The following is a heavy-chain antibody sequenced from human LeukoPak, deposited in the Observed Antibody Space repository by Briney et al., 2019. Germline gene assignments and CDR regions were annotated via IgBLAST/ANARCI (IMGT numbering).Heavy chain of an antibody. CDR2: FDPEDGET. V-gene: IGHV1-24*01. J-gene: IGHJ4*02. D-gene: IGHD6-13*01. CDR1: GYTVTEFS. CDR3: ATAGSPSVD. Sequence: ASVNVSFKVSGYTVTEFSMHWVRQAPGKGLEWMGGFDPEDGETIFAQKFQGRVTMTEDTSTDTAYMELSSLTSEDTAVYYCATAGSPSVDWGQGTLVTVSS.